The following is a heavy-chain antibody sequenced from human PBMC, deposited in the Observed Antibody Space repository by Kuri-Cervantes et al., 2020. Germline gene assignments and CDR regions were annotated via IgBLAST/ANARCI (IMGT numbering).Heavy chain of an antibody. D-gene: IGHD6-19*01. CDR1: GYTFTSYY. CDR2: INPNSGGT. V-gene: IGHV1-2*04. CDR3: AREGAVAGPGFDP. Sequence: ASVKVSCKASGYTFTSYYMHWVRQAPGQGLEWMGWINPNSGGTNYAQKFQGWVTMTRDTSISTAYMELSRLRSDDTAVYYCAREGAVAGPGFDPWGQGTLVTVSS. J-gene: IGHJ5*02.